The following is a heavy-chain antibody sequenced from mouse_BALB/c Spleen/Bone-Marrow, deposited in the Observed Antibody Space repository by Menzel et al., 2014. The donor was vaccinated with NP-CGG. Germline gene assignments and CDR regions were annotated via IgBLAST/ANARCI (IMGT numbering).Heavy chain of an antibody. CDR3: ARRDFRSWFAY. V-gene: IGHV1S81*02. CDR1: GYTFTSYW. CDR2: INPSNGRT. D-gene: IGHD2-14*01. Sequence: VKLQESGAELVKPGASVQLSCKASGYTFTSYWMQWVRQRPGQGLEWIGEINPSNGRTNYNEKFKSKATLTVDKSSSTANMHLSSLTSEDSAVFYCARRDFRSWFAYWGQGTLVTVSA. J-gene: IGHJ3*01.